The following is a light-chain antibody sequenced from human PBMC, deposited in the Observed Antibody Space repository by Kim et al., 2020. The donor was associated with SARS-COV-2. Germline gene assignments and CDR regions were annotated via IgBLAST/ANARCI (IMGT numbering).Light chain of an antibody. CDR3: QQYGSSRRT. Sequence: EIVLTQSPGTLSLSPGERATLSCRASQSVSSSYLAWYQQKPGQAPRLLIYGASSRATGTPDRFSGSGSGTDFTLTISRLEPEDFAVYYCQQYGSSRRTFGQGTKVDIK. CDR1: QSVSSSY. V-gene: IGKV3-20*01. CDR2: GAS. J-gene: IGKJ1*01.